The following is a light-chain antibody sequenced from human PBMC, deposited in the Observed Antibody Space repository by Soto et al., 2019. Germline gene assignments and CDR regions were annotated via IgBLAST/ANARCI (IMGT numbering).Light chain of an antibody. CDR2: KAS. CDR3: QQYNSYSGT. CDR1: QSISSW. J-gene: IGKJ1*01. Sequence: DIPMTQSPSTLSASVGDRVTITCRASQSISSWLAWYQQKPGKAPKLLIYKASSLESGVPSRFSGSRTGTEFTLTISRLQPDDFATYYCQQYNSYSGTFGQGTKVDIK. V-gene: IGKV1-5*03.